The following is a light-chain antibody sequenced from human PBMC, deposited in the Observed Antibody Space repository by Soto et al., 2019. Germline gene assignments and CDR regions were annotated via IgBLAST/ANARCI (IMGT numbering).Light chain of an antibody. J-gene: IGKJ1*01. CDR2: AAS. CDR1: QSVSSSY. CDR3: QQFGSSPWT. V-gene: IGKV3-20*01. Sequence: DIVLTQSPGSLSSSVGETATLSCRASQSVSSSYLAWYQQTPGQAPRLLIYAASSSASGIPDRFSGGGSGTDFTLTISRLEPEDFAVYYCQQFGSSPWTFGQGTKVEI.